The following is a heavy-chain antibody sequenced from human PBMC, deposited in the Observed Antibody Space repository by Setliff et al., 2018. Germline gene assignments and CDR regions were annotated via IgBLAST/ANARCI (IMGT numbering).Heavy chain of an antibody. D-gene: IGHD3-3*01. J-gene: IGHJ6*02. Sequence: LSLTCTVPGGSIRSGSYYWSWIRQPAGKGLEWIGRIYTSGSTNYNPSLKSRVTISVDTSKNQFSLKLSSVTAADTAVYYCARAFTYYNFWSGYGYGMDVWGQGTTVTVSS. CDR1: GGSIRSGSYY. CDR2: IYTSGST. V-gene: IGHV4-61*02. CDR3: ARAFTYYNFWSGYGYGMDV.